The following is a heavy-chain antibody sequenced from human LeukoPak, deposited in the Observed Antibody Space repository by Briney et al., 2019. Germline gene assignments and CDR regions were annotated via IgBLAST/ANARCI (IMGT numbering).Heavy chain of an antibody. Sequence: GSLRLSCAASGFTVSSNCMSWVRQAPGKGLEWVSLIYSGGSTYYADSVKGRFTISRDNSKNTLYLQMNSLRAEDTAVYYCASRDKGYYYGMDVWGQGTTVTVSS. D-gene: IGHD5-24*01. J-gene: IGHJ6*02. CDR2: IYSGGST. CDR1: GFTVSSNC. CDR3: ASRDKGYYYGMDV. V-gene: IGHV3-66*01.